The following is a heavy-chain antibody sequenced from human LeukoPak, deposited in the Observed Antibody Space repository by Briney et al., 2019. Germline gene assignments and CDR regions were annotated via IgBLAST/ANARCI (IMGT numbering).Heavy chain of an antibody. D-gene: IGHD1-26*01. CDR3: AKDSVWDYYFDY. V-gene: IGHV3-30*02. J-gene: IGHJ4*02. Sequence: GGSLRLSCAASGFTFSSFGMHWVRRPPGKGLEWVAFIRYDGSNKYYADSVKGRFTISRDNPKNTLYLQMNSLRAEDTAVYYCAKDSVWDYYFDYWGQGTLVTVSS. CDR2: IRYDGSNK. CDR1: GFTFSSFG.